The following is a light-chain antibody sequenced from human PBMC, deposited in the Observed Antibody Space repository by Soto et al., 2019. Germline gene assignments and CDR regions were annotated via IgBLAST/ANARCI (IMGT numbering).Light chain of an antibody. CDR1: SSNIGAGYD. V-gene: IGLV1-40*01. Sequence: QSVLTQPPSVSGAPGQRVTISCTWSSSNIGAGYDVHWYQQLPGTAPKLLIYGNSNRPSGVPDRFSGSKSGTSASLAITGVEAEDEAYYYCQSYDSSMSCVVFGGVTKLTVL. CDR2: GNS. J-gene: IGLJ2*01. CDR3: QSYDSSMSCVV.